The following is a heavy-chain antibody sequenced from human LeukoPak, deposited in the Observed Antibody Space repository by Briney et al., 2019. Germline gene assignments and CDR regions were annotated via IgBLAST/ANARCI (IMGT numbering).Heavy chain of an antibody. V-gene: IGHV1-18*01. J-gene: IGHJ4*02. CDR3: ARGTYLDY. CDR2: ISAYNGNT. D-gene: IGHD3-10*01. Sequence: GLEWMGWISAYNGNTNYAQKLQGRVTMTTDTSTTTAYMELRSLRSDDTAVYYCARGTYLDYWGQGTLVTVSS.